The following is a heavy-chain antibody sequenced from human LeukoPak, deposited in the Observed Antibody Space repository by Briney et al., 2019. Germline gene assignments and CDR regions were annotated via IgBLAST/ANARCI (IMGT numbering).Heavy chain of an antibody. CDR2: INHSGST. V-gene: IGHV4-34*01. CDR3: ARRSSGGSCYSLCGGPPDY. CDR1: GGSFSGYY. Sequence: SETLSLTCAVYGGSFSGYYWSWIRQPPGKGLEWIGEINHSGSTNYNPSLKSRVTISVDTSKNQFSLKLSSVTAADTAVYYCARRSSGGSCYSLCGGPPDYWGQGTLVTVSS. D-gene: IGHD2-15*01. J-gene: IGHJ4*02.